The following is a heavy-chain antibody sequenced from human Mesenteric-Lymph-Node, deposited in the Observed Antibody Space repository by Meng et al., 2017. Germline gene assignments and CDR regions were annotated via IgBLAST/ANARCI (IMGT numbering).Heavy chain of an antibody. CDR3: MSEIRKAPTGTDY. CDR2: ISYDGTNK. V-gene: IGHV3-30-3*01. CDR1: GLSFNTHA. Sequence: QVQLVESGGGVVQPGMSLRRSCVSSGLSFNTHAMHWVRQAPGKGLEWVAVISYDGTNKYYAESVMGRFTISRDNSKSTLFLQMNSLRAEDTAMYYCMSEIRKAPTGTDYWGQGTLVTVSS. J-gene: IGHJ4*02. D-gene: IGHD6-13*01.